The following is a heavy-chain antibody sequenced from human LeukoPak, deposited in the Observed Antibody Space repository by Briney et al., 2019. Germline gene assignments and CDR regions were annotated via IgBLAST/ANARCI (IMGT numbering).Heavy chain of an antibody. CDR2: INSNSGGT. CDR1: GYSFTDYY. D-gene: IGHD2-21*01. CDR3: ARADRLHGGPYLIGP. J-gene: IGHJ5*02. Sequence: SVKVSCKTSGYSFTDYYMHWVRQAPGQGLEWMGWINSNSGGTSSAQKFQGRVTMTRDTSITTVYMEVSWLTSDDTAIYYCARADRLHGGPYLIGPWGQGTLVTVSS. V-gene: IGHV1-2*02.